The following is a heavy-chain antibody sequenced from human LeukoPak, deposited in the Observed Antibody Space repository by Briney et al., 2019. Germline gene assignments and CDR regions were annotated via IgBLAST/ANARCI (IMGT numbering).Heavy chain of an antibody. CDR3: AREDGYCSGGDCYSYFDS. CDR1: EFTFSHYW. V-gene: IGHV3-7*01. J-gene: IGHJ4*02. CDR2: IKKTGSET. Sequence: GGSLRLSCAASEFTFSHYWMSWVRQAPGKGLEWVAYIKKTGSETYYVDSVKGRFTITRDNTRNSLFLQMYNLRVEDTAVYFCAREDGYCSGGDCYSYFDSWGQGTLVTVSS. D-gene: IGHD2-15*01.